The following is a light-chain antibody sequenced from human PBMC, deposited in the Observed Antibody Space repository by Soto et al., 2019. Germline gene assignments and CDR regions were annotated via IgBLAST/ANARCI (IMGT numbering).Light chain of an antibody. CDR3: CSYAGSSTVV. CDR1: SSDVGSYNL. Sequence: QSALTQPASVSGSPGQSITISRTGTSSDVGSYNLVSWYQQQPGKAPKLMIYEGSKRPSGVSNRFSGSKSGNTASLTISGLQAEDEADYYCCSYAGSSTVVFGGGTKLTVL. J-gene: IGLJ2*01. CDR2: EGS. V-gene: IGLV2-23*01.